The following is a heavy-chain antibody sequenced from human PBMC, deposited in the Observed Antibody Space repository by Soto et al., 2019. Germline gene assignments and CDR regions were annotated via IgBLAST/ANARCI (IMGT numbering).Heavy chain of an antibody. J-gene: IGHJ4*02. Sequence: HPGGSLRLSCAASGFTFSSYAMSLVRQAPGKGLEWVSAISGSGVSTYYADSVKGRFTISRDDSKNTLFLQMNSLRAEDTAVYYCATAKLLLPWLFDYWGQGTLVTVSP. CDR1: GFTFSSYA. CDR3: ATAKLLLPWLFDY. D-gene: IGHD2-15*01. V-gene: IGHV3-23*01. CDR2: ISGSGVST.